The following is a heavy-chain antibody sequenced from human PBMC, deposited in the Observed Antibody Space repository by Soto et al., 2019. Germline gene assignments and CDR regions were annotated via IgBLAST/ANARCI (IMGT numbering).Heavy chain of an antibody. V-gene: IGHV3-53*01. Sequence: PGGSLRLSCAASGFTVSSNYMSWVRQAPGKGLEWVSVIYSGGSTYYADSVKGRFTISRDNSKNTLYLQMNSLRAEDTAVYYCARDLIDTWYYYDSSGPSPYYGMDVWGQGTTVTVSS. D-gene: IGHD3-22*01. CDR2: IYSGGST. J-gene: IGHJ6*02. CDR3: ARDLIDTWYYYDSSGPSPYYGMDV. CDR1: GFTVSSNY.